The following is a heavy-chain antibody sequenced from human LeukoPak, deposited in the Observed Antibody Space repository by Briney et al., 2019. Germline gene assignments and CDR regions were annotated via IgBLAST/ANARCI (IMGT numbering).Heavy chain of an antibody. CDR3: AVGGVYLRGGAEAFDI. J-gene: IGHJ3*02. Sequence: SETLSLTCTVSGGSISSYYWSWIRQPPGKGLEWIGYIHYSGSTNYSPSLKSRVTMSVDMSKNQFSLKLSSVTAADTAVYYCAVGGVYLRGGAEAFDIWGQGTMVTVSS. V-gene: IGHV4-59*01. D-gene: IGHD3-10*01. CDR1: GGSISSYY. CDR2: IHYSGST.